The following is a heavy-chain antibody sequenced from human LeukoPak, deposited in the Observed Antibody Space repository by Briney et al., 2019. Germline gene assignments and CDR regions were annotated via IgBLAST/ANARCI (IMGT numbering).Heavy chain of an antibody. CDR3: AREPGYDSSGCFDY. CDR1: GFTFSSYS. CDR2: IRYDGSNK. Sequence: GGSLRLSCAASGFTFSSYSMNWVRQAPGKGLEWVAFIRYDGSNKYYVDSVKGRFTISRDNSKNTLYLQMNSLRAEDTAVYYCAREPGYDSSGCFDYWGQGTLVTVSS. D-gene: IGHD3-22*01. J-gene: IGHJ4*02. V-gene: IGHV3-30*02.